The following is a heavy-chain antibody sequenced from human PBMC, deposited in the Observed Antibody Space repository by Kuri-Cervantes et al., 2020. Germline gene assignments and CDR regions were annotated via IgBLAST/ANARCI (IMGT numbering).Heavy chain of an antibody. CDR2: IRSKAYGGTT. Sequence: GESLKISCTTSGLTFGDYAVNWVRQAPGKGLEWVSFIRSKAYGGTTEYAASVKGRFTISRDDSKSIAYLQMNSLKTEDTAVYYCTTEYGSGSYYNPVDFWGQGTLVTVSS. CDR1: GLTFGDYA. J-gene: IGHJ4*02. CDR3: TTEYGSGSYYNPVDF. D-gene: IGHD3-10*01. V-gene: IGHV3-49*04.